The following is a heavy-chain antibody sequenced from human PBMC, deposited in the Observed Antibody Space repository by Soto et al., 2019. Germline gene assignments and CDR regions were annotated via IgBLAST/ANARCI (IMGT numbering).Heavy chain of an antibody. CDR1: GYTFASYD. V-gene: IGHV1-8*01. D-gene: IGHD4-17*01. CDR3: ARGIKYGAYSRWFVR. Sequence: ASVKVSCKAPGYTFASYDINWVRQATGQGLEYLGWMNPNSGNTAYVQKFQGRVTMTWDTSITTAYMELSSLRSEDTAVYFCARGIKYGAYSRWFVRWG. CDR2: MNPNSGNT. J-gene: IGHJ5*02.